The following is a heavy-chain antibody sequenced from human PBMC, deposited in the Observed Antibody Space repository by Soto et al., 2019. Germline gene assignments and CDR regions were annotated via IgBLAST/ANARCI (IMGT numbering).Heavy chain of an antibody. J-gene: IGHJ6*02. CDR2: INHSGST. CDR3: ARGVTALAAAGPYYYYYGMDV. Sequence: SETLSLTCAVYGGSFSGYYWSWIRQPPGKGLEWIGEINHSGSTNYNPSLKSRVTISVDTSKNQFSLKLSSVTAADTAVYYCARGVTALAAAGPYYYYYGMDVWGQGTTVIVSS. V-gene: IGHV4-34*01. CDR1: GGSFSGYY. D-gene: IGHD6-13*01.